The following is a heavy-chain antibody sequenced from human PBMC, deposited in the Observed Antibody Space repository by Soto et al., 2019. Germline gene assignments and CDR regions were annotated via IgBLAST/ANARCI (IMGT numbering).Heavy chain of an antibody. Sequence: GASVNVSCKFSGYTFSELSIHWGRQAHGKGLEWMGGFEPEDGETIYAQKFQGRVTMTEDTSTDTAYMELSSLRSEDTAVYYCATEGIAARRDYYYYGMDVWGQGTTVTVSS. J-gene: IGHJ6*02. D-gene: IGHD6-6*01. V-gene: IGHV1-24*01. CDR2: FEPEDGET. CDR1: GYTFSELS. CDR3: ATEGIAARRDYYYYGMDV.